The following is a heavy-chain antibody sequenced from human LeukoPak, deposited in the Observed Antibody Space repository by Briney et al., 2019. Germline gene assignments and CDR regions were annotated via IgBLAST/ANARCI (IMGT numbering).Heavy chain of an antibody. CDR3: ARSLSSGFVDY. J-gene: IGHJ4*02. V-gene: IGHV4-59*11. D-gene: IGHD3-22*01. CDR1: GGSISSHY. Sequence: SETLSLTCPVSGGSISSHYWSWIRQPPGQKLEWIGYIYYTGRTKYNPSLKNRVTISVDPSKNQFSLTLNSVTAADTAVYYCARSLSSGFVDYWGQGALVTVSS. CDR2: IYYTGRT.